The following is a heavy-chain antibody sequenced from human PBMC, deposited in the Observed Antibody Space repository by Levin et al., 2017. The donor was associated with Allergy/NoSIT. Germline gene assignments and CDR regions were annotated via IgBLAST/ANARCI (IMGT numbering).Heavy chain of an antibody. CDR3: ATVYRYDFWSGNRGAFDI. CDR1: GGSISSSSYY. Sequence: SETLSLTCTVSGGSISSSSYYWGWIRQPPGKGLEWIGSIYYSGSTYYNPSLKSRVTISVDTSKNQFSLKLSSVTAADTAVYYCATVYRYDFWSGNRGAFDIWGQGTMVTVSS. D-gene: IGHD3-3*01. J-gene: IGHJ3*02. V-gene: IGHV4-39*01. CDR2: IYYSGST.